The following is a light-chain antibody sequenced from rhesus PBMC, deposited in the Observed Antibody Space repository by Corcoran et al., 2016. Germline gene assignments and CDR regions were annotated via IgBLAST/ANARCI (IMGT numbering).Light chain of an antibody. CDR3: LQYNIDPYS. J-gene: IGKJ2*01. Sequence: DIQMTQSPSSLSASVGDRVTITCRASQGISTYVNWYQQKPGKAPKRLIYAESSLESGVPSRFSGSGSGTVFTLTISSLQPEDFATYYCLQYNIDPYSFGQGTKVEIK. V-gene: IGKV1-43*02. CDR1: QGISTY. CDR2: AES.